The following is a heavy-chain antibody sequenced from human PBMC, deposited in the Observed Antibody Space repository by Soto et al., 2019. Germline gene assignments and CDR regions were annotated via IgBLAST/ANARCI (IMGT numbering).Heavy chain of an antibody. CDR1: GGSISSYY. CDR3: WGLAYYYGSGKPLLDYYYYMDV. J-gene: IGHJ6*03. D-gene: IGHD3-10*01. CDR2: IYYSGST. V-gene: IGHV4-59*01. Sequence: SETLSLTCTVSGGSISSYYWSWIRQPPGKGLEWIGYIYYSGSTNYNPSLKSRVTISVDTSKNQSSLKLSSVTAADTAVYYCWGLAYYYGSGKPLLDYYYYMDVWGKGTTVTVSS.